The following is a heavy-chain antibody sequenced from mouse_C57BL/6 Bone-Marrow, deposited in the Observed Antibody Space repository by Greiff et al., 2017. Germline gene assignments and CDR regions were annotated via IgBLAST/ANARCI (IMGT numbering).Heavy chain of an antibody. CDR2: IYWDDDK. V-gene: IGHV8-12*01. D-gene: IGHD1-1*01. CDR1: GFSLSTSGMG. J-gene: IGHJ1*03. CDR3: ARRNYYGSSYDWYFDV. Sequence: QVTLKVSGPGILQSSQTLSLTCSFSGFSLSTSGMGVSWIRQPSGKGLEWLAHIYWDDDKRYNPSLKSRLTISKDTSRNQVFLKITSVDTADTSTYYCARRNYYGSSYDWYFDVWGTGTTVTVSS.